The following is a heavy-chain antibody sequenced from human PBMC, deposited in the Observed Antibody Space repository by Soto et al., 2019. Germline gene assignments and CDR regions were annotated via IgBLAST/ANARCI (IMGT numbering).Heavy chain of an antibody. D-gene: IGHD2-2*01. J-gene: IGHJ6*03. CDR2: INHSGST. Sequence: PSETLSLTCAVYGGSFSGYYWSWIRQPPGKGLEWIGEINHSGSTNYNPSLKSRVTISVDTSKNQFSLKLSSVTAADTAVYYCASMTDCSSTSCPYYYYYMDVWGKGTTVTVSS. V-gene: IGHV4-34*01. CDR1: GGSFSGYY. CDR3: ASMTDCSSTSCPYYYYYMDV.